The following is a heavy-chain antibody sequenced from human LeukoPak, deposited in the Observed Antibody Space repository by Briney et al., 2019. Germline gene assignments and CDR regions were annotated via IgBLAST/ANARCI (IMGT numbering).Heavy chain of an antibody. CDR3: ARYVKNGYDTPGFDS. V-gene: IGHV4-59*12. J-gene: IGHJ4*02. Sequence: SETLSLTCNVSGASMSSNYWSWIRQPPGKGLEWIGYIYHSGNTNYSPSLESRVTMSVDTSKNQFSLKLSSVTVADTAVYYCARYVKNGYDTPGFDSWGQGTLVTVSS. CDR2: IYHSGNT. CDR1: GASMSSNY. D-gene: IGHD5-12*01.